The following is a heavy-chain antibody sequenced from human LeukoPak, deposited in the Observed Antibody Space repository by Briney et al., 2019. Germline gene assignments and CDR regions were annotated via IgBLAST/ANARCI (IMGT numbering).Heavy chain of an antibody. V-gene: IGHV4-59*11. D-gene: IGHD6-13*01. CDR2: IYYSGST. Sequence: SETLSLTCTVSGGSISSHYWSWIRQPPGKGLEWIGYIYYSGSTKYNPSLKSRVTISVDTSKDQFSLKLSSVTAADTAVYYCARAPRYSSSWYWYFDLWGRGTLVTVSS. J-gene: IGHJ2*01. CDR3: ARAPRYSSSWYWYFDL. CDR1: GGSISSHY.